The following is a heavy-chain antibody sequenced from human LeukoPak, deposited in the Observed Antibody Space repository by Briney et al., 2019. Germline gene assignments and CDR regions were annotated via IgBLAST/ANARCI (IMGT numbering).Heavy chain of an antibody. D-gene: IGHD6-19*01. CDR2: ISGSGGST. V-gene: IGHV3-23*01. J-gene: IGHJ3*02. CDR3: AKQWLLLGAFDI. CDR1: GFTFSSYA. Sequence: GGSLRLSCAASGFTFSSYAMGWVRPAPGWGLKWVSAISGSGGSTYYADSVKGRFNISRDNSNNTLYLQMNSLRAEDTAVYYCAKQWLLLGAFDIWGQGTMVTVSS.